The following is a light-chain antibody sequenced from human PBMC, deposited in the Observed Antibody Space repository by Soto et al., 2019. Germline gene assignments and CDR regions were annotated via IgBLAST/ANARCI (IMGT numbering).Light chain of an antibody. V-gene: IGKV3-20*01. J-gene: IGKJ1*01. CDR1: QSISSTY. Sequence: EIELTQSPATLCLSPGERATLSCRASQSISSTYLTWYHQKHGQAPRLLIYDASRRATGIPDRFSGSGSGTDLSITISRLEPEDFAVDYCQHYDSARWTFGPGTKVDIK. CDR2: DAS. CDR3: QHYDSARWT.